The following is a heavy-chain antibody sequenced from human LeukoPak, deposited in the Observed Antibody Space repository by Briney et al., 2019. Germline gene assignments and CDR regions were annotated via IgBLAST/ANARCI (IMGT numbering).Heavy chain of an antibody. CDR1: GGTFSSYA. D-gene: IGHD5-24*01. Sequence: GASVKVSCKASGGTFSSYAISWVRQAPGQGLEWMGGIIPIFGTANYAQKFQGRVTMTRDTSTSTVYMELSSLRSEDTAVYYCARGVLRDGYNYDAFDIWGQGTMVTVSS. CDR2: IIPIFGTA. J-gene: IGHJ3*02. CDR3: ARGVLRDGYNYDAFDI. V-gene: IGHV1-69*05.